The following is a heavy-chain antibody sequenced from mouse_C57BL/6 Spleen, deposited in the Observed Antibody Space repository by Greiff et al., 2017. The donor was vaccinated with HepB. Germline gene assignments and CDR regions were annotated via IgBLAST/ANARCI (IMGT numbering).Heavy chain of an antibody. V-gene: IGHV1-55*01. Sequence: VQLQQPGAELVKPGASVKMSCKASGYTFTSYWITWVKQRPGQGLEWIGDIYPGSGSTNYNEKFKSKATLTVDTSSSTAYMQLSSLTSEDSAVEYCARQSNNDLYYAKDDWGQGTSVTVST. D-gene: IGHD2-5*01. CDR2: IYPGSGST. CDR1: GYTFTSYW. CDR3: ARQSNNDLYYAKDD. J-gene: IGHJ4*01.